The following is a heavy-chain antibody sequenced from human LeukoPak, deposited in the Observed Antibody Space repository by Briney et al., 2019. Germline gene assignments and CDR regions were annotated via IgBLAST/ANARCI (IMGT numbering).Heavy chain of an antibody. V-gene: IGHV4-4*07. CDR3: ARESVAAGTRWFDY. Sequence: SETLSLTCTVFGGSIHDYYWTWIRRSPGKGLEWIGRVQINENNNYNPSLRSRLTLSLDTSKNQFSLNLTSLTAADTAIYYCARESVAAGTRWFDYWGQGTLVTVSS. CDR1: GGSIHDYY. D-gene: IGHD6-13*01. CDR2: VQINENN. J-gene: IGHJ4*02.